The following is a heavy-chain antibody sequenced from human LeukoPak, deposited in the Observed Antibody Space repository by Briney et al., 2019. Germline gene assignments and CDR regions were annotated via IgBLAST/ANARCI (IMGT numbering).Heavy chain of an antibody. D-gene: IGHD3-10*01. CDR3: ARRGPHRAPPVLYGSERNDY. V-gene: IGHV4-4*02. CDR2: IYHSGCT. Sequence: PSGTLSLTFAVSGGSISSSNWWSWVRQPPRKGLEWIGEIYHSGCTNYNPSLKSRVTISVDQSKHQFSLKLCSVTAADTAVYYCARRGPHRAPPVLYGSERNDYWGQGTMVTVSS. CDR1: GGSISSSNW. J-gene: IGHJ4*02.